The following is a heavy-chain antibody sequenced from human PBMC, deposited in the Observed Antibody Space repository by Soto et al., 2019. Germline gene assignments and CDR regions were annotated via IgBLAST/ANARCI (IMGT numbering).Heavy chain of an antibody. CDR3: ARSPRRVDGKWFLDY. V-gene: IGHV4-4*02. CDR2: ILHTGHT. J-gene: IGHJ4*02. CDR1: GDSFTSSNW. Sequence: QVQLQESGPGLVKPSGTLSLTCAVSGDSFTSSNWWTWVRQPPGKGLEWIGDILHTGHTDYSPSLKSRVPISVDTSNRQFSLSLTSVTAADTAVYYCARSPRRVDGKWFLDYWGQGTLVTVSS. D-gene: IGHD3-22*01.